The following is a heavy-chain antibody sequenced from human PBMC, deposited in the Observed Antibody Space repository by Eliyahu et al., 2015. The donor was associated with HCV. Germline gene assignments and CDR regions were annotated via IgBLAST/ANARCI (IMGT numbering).Heavy chain of an antibody. CDR1: GXPFXSYS. CDR3: AREYSYLSAGTIYYYYYMDV. Sequence: EVQLVESGGGLVQPGXSLRLSCAASGXPFXSYSMNWVRHAPGKGLEWVSSISSSSSYIYYADSGKGRLTISRDNAKNSLYLQMNSLRAEDTAVYYCAREYSYLSAGTIYYYYYMDVWGKGTTVTVSS. CDR2: ISSSSSYI. D-gene: IGHD1/OR15-1a*01. J-gene: IGHJ6*03. V-gene: IGHV3-21*02.